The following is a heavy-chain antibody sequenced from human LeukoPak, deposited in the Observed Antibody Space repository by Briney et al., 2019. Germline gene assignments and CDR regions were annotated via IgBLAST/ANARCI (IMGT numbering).Heavy chain of an antibody. D-gene: IGHD3-10*01. CDR2: IYTSGST. Sequence: SETLSLTCTVSGGSISSGSYYWSWIRQPAGKGLEWIGRIYTSGSTNYNPSLKSRVTISVDTSKNQFSLKLSSVTAADTAVYYCARARGSGSYYNEVPFDYWGQGTLVTVSS. V-gene: IGHV4-61*02. CDR1: GGSISSGSYY. J-gene: IGHJ4*02. CDR3: ARARGSGSYYNEVPFDY.